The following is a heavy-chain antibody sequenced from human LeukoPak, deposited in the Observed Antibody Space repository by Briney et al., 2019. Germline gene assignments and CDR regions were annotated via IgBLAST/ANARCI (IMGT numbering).Heavy chain of an antibody. Sequence: PSETLCLTCAVSGGTFSGFYWSWIRQPPGKGLEWIGEINHSGSTNYNPSLKGRVTISVDTSKNQFSLKLSSVTAADTAVYYCARVGIAARPIDYWGQGTLVTVSS. D-gene: IGHD6-6*01. CDR3: ARVGIAARPIDY. CDR1: GGTFSGFY. CDR2: INHSGST. J-gene: IGHJ4*02. V-gene: IGHV4-34*01.